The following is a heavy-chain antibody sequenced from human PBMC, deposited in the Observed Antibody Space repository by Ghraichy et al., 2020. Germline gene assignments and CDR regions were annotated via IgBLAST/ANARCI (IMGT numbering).Heavy chain of an antibody. CDR2: IYHSGST. CDR3: ARDRGIAVGGVSYNWFDP. J-gene: IGHJ5*02. D-gene: IGHD6-19*01. V-gene: IGHV4-38-2*02. CDR1: GYSISSGYY. Sequence: SETLSLTCGVSGYSISSGYYWGWIRQPPGKGLEWIGSIYHSGSTYYNPSLKSRVTISVDTSKNQFSLKLSSVTAADTAVYYCARDRGIAVGGVSYNWFDPWGQGTLVTVSS.